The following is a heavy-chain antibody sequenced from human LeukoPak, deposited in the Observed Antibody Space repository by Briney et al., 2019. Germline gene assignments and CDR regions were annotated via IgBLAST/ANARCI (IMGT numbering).Heavy chain of an antibody. J-gene: IGHJ4*02. V-gene: IGHV5-51*01. CDR1: GYSFTSYW. D-gene: IGHD6-13*01. CDR3: ARRKAAAGNPAAFDY. Sequence: GESLKISCKGSGYSFTSYWIGWVRQMPGKGLEWMAIIYPGDSDTRYSPSFQGQVTISADKSISTAYLQWSSLKASDTAMYYCARRKAAAGNPAAFDYWGQGTLVTVSS. CDR2: IYPGDSDT.